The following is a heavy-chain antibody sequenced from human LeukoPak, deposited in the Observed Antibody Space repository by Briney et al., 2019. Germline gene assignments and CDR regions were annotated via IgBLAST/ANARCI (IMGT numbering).Heavy chain of an antibody. CDR3: ARVRYRLAETYIDY. CDR1: GYTFTSYG. V-gene: IGHV1-18*01. D-gene: IGHD3-16*01. CDR2: SSAYNGNT. Sequence: ASVKVSCKASGYTFTSYGISWVRQAPGQGLEWMGWSSAYNGNTNYAQKLQGRVTMTTDTSTSTAYMELRSLRADDTAVYYCARVRYRLAETYIDYWGQGTLVTVSS. J-gene: IGHJ4*02.